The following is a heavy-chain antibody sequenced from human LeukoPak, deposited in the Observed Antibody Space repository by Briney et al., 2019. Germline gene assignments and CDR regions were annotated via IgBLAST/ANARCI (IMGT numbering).Heavy chain of an antibody. CDR3: ARTTYYYDSGGYNRPYYFDY. J-gene: IGHJ4*02. D-gene: IGHD3-22*01. CDR2: IYHSGRT. V-gene: IGHV4-38-2*01. Sequence: KPSETLSLTCAVSGCSISSGYYWGWIRQPPGRGLEWIGSIYHSGRTFYNPSLKSRVTISVDTSKNQLSLKLVSVTVADTAVYYCARTTYYYDSGGYNRPYYFDYWGQGTLVTVSS. CDR1: GCSISSGYY.